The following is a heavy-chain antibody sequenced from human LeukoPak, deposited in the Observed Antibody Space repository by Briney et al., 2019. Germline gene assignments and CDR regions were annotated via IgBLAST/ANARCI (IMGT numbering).Heavy chain of an antibody. CDR2: IIPLFGTA. J-gene: IGHJ4*02. D-gene: IGHD2-2*02. V-gene: IGHV1-69*01. CDR1: GGTFSSYA. CDR3: ARDGDCSSTSCYIDY. Sequence: ASVKVSCKASGGTFSSYAISWVRQAPGQGLEWMGGIIPLFGTANYAQKFQGRVTITADESTSTAYMELSSLRSEDTAVYYCARDGDCSSTSCYIDYWGQGTLVTVSS.